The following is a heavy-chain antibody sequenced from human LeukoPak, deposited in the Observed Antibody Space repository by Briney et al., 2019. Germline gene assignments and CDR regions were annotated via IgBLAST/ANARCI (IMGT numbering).Heavy chain of an antibody. Sequence: GGSLRLSCAASGFTVSDSYMNWVRQAPGKGLEWVSVLYSSGSKYYADSAKGRFTISRDNSKNTLYLQMNTLRAEDTAVYYCARWGYGSGTYPTYYFDFWGQGTLVTVSS. V-gene: IGHV3-53*01. CDR1: GFTVSDSY. CDR3: ARWGYGSGTYPTYYFDF. D-gene: IGHD3-10*01. J-gene: IGHJ4*02. CDR2: LYSSGSK.